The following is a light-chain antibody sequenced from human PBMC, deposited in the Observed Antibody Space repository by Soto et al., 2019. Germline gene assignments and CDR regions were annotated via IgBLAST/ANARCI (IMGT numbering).Light chain of an antibody. CDR3: QQYGSSPIT. V-gene: IGKV3-20*01. CDR2: GAS. CDR1: QSVSSSY. Sequence: EIVLTQSPGTLSLSPGERATLSCRASQSVSSSYLAWYQQKPGQAPRLLIYGASSRATGIPGRFSGSGSGTGFTLTISRLEPEDFAVDYCQQYGSSPITFGQGTRLEIK. J-gene: IGKJ5*01.